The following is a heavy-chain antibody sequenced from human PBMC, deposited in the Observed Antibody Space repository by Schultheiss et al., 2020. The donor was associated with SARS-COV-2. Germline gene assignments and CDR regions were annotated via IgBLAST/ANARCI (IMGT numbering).Heavy chain of an antibody. V-gene: IGHV3-9*01. CDR3: AKARVIAAAGTPGYYFDY. Sequence: GGSLRLSCAASGFTFDDYAMHWVRQAPGKGLEWVSGISWNSGSLGYADSVKGRFTISRDNAKNSLYLQMNSLRAEDTALYYCAKARVIAAAGTPGYYFDYWGQGTLVTVSS. CDR2: ISWNSGSL. CDR1: GFTFDDYA. J-gene: IGHJ4*02. D-gene: IGHD6-13*01.